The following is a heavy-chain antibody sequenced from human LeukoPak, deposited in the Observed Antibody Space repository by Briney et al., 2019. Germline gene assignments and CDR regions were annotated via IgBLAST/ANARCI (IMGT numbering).Heavy chain of an antibody. Sequence: GGSLRLSCADSGFTFSSYAMSWVRRAPGKGLEWVSVISGSGDSIYYADSVKGRFTISRDNSRNTLYLQMSSLRVEDTAVYYCTQERPYFDPWGQGTLVTVSS. CDR2: ISGSGDSI. CDR1: GFTFSSYA. CDR3: TQERPYFDP. V-gene: IGHV3-23*01. J-gene: IGHJ5*02.